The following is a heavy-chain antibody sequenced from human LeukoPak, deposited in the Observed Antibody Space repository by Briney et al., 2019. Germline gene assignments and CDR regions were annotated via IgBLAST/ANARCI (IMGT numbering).Heavy chain of an antibody. J-gene: IGHJ4*02. CDR1: GFTFSSYA. D-gene: IGHD3-10*01. V-gene: IGHV3-23*01. Sequence: GGSLRLSRAASGFTFSSYAMSWVRQAPGKGLEWVSAISGSGGSTYYADSVKGRFTISRDNSKNTLYQQVNSLRAEDTAVYYCAKDSSGITMVRGVFSDYWGQGTLVTVSS. CDR3: AKDSSGITMVRGVFSDY. CDR2: ISGSGGST.